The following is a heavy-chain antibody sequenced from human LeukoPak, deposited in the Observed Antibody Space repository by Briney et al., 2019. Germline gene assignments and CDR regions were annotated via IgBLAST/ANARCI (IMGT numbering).Heavy chain of an antibody. Sequence: PGGSLRLSCAASGFTFSSYGMHWVRQAPGKGLEWVAVISYDGSNKYYADSVKGRFTISRDNSKNTLYLQMNSLRAEDTAVYYCAKVGAPYSSGWYFEGYYFDYWGQGTLVTVSS. CDR3: AKVGAPYSSGWYFEGYYFDY. CDR1: GFTFSSYG. CDR2: ISYDGSNK. V-gene: IGHV3-30*18. J-gene: IGHJ4*02. D-gene: IGHD6-19*01.